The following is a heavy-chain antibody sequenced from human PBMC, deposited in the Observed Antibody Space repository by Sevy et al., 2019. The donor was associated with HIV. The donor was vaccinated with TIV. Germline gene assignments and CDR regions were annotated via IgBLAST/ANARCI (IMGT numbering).Heavy chain of an antibody. CDR2: IKKDGSER. CDR1: GFTFSSYW. J-gene: IGHJ6*02. Sequence: GGSPRLSCGGSGFTFSSYWMSWVRQAPGKGLEWVANIKKDGSERYYVDSVKGRFTISRDNAKKSLYLQMNSLRTEDTAVYYCARDCSSSTCLWGLDVWGQGTTVTVSS. D-gene: IGHD2-2*01. V-gene: IGHV3-7*03. CDR3: ARDCSSSTCLWGLDV.